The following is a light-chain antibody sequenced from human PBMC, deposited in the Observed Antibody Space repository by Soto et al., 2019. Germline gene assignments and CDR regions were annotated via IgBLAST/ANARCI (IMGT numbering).Light chain of an antibody. CDR1: QTIYSN. CDR3: QQRNVWPPIT. J-gene: IGKJ5*01. CDR2: DST. V-gene: IGKV3D-15*01. Sequence: IGMTQSPATLSVSPGERATLSCRASQTIYSNVAWYQQRPGQPPTLVIYDSTLRANGVPDRFGGSRSGTEFTLTINSLEPEDFAVYYCQQRNVWPPITFGQGTRLEIK.